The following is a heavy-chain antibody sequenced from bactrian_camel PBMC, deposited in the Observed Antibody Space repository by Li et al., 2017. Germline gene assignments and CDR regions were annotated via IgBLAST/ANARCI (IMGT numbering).Heavy chain of an antibody. CDR3: ASVSTSATRCLLQPSSWYED. J-gene: IGHJ4*01. V-gene: IGHV3S55*01. CDR1: GFTFRRYC. CDR2: IDRDGIT. D-gene: IGHD4*01. Sequence: HVQLVESGGGSVQAGGSLNLTCAASGFTFRRYCMGWFRQAPEKQREGVAAIDRDGITSYADSVKGRFTISQDRAKNTLYLQMNSLKPEDTALYYCASVSTSATRCLLQPSSWYEDWGRGTQVTVS.